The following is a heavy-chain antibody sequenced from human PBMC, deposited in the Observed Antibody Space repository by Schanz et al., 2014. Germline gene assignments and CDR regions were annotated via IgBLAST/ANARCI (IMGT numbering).Heavy chain of an antibody. V-gene: IGHV3-23*03. Sequence: EVQLVESGGGLVQPGGSLRLSCAASGLTFSNHAMSWVRQAPGKGLEWVSIIYTDGSTYYADSVRDRFTISRDNSKNTLYLQMNSLRAEDTAVYYCAKDVRPVANTVHFYYMDVWGQGTTVTVSS. CDR2: IIYTDGST. D-gene: IGHD6-19*01. CDR1: GLTFSNHA. CDR3: AKDVRPVANTVHFYYMDV. J-gene: IGHJ6*02.